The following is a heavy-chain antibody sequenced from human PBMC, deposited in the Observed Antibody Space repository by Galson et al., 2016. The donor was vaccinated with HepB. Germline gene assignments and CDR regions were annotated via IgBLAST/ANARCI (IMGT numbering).Heavy chain of an antibody. CDR1: AATFSTHA. V-gene: IGHV1-69*13. CDR2: IIPRFGRT. D-gene: IGHD4-23*01. Sequence: SVKASCKASAATFSTHAITWVRQAPGQGLEWMGVIIPRFGRTNYAQKFQGRLTMTADESTTTVFMELSRLGPDDTAVFYCARGGNLFDSWGKGTLVTVSS. CDR3: ARGGNLFDS. J-gene: IGHJ4*02.